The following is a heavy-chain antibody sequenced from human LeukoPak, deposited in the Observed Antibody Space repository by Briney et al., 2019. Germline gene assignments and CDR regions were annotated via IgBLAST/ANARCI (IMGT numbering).Heavy chain of an antibody. CDR3: ASDYGGPYYYYGMDV. V-gene: IGHV4-4*02. CDR1: GGSISSSNW. CDR2: INHSGST. D-gene: IGHD4-23*01. J-gene: IGHJ6*02. Sequence: SGTLSLTCAVSGGSISSSNWWSWVRQPPGKGLEWIGEINHSGSTNYNPSLKSRVTISVDTSKNQFSLKLSSVTAADTAVYYCASDYGGPYYYYGMDVWGQGTTVTVSS.